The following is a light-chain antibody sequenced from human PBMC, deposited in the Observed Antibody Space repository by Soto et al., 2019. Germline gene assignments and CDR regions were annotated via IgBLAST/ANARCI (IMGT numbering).Light chain of an antibody. CDR1: QNVNSN. CDR3: QQYNEWPFT. CDR2: GAS. Sequence: TQSPAALSVSPVGRATPSCRASQNVNSNFAWYQQKPGQAPRLLIFGASTRATGIPARFSGSGSGTEFILTVSRLQSEEFAVYYCQQYNEWPFTFGPGNKVDIK. V-gene: IGKV3-15*01. J-gene: IGKJ3*01.